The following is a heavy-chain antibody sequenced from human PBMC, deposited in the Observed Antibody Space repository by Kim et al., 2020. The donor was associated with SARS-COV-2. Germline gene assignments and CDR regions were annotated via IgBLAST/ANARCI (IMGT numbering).Heavy chain of an antibody. V-gene: IGHV1-2*02. J-gene: IGHJ4*02. CDR3: ARKMGSVWYLNYLDY. Sequence: ASVKVSCKASGYTFNDYQINWVRQAPGQGLEWMGWINPYSGDTEYARTLQGRVTMTRDTSISTAYMEVSRLRSDDTAMYYCARKMGSVWYLNYLDYWGQGPLVTVSS. CDR1: GYTFNDYQ. D-gene: IGHD6-19*01. CDR2: INPYSGDT.